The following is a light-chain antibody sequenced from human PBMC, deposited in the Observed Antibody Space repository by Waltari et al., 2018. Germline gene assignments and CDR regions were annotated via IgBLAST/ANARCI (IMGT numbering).Light chain of an antibody. CDR2: NNN. J-gene: IGLJ2*01. V-gene: IGLV1-47*01. CDR1: SSHIGGPY. CDR3: AAWDDSLGGLV. Sequence: QSVLTQPPSASGPPGQRVSSPCSGRSSHIGGPYVHWYLQVPGTAPKLLIYNNNERPSGVSDRFSGSKSGTSASLAISGLRSGDEADYYCAAWDDSLGGLVFGGGTKVTVL.